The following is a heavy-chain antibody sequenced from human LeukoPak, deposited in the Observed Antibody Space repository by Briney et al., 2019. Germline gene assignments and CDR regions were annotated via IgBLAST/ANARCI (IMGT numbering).Heavy chain of an antibody. D-gene: IGHD3-16*02. V-gene: IGHV3-53*01. CDR2: IYSGGST. Sequence: GGSLRLSCAASGFTVSSNYMSWVRQAPGKGLEWVSVIYSGGSTYYADSVKGRFTVSRDNSKNTLYLQMNSLRAEDTAVYYCTRDPHYDYVWGSYRPFDYWGQGTLVTVSS. CDR1: GFTVSSNY. J-gene: IGHJ4*02. CDR3: TRDPHYDYVWGSYRPFDY.